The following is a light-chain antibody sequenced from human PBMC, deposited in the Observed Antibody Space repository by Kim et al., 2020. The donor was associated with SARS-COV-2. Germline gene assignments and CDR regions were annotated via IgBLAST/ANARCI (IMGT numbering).Light chain of an antibody. V-gene: IGLV3-1*01. CDR1: GLGRRN. CDR3: QAWDSGIENYL. Sequence: PGQTATITCSEHGLGRRNVCWYQQRPGQSPVLVIYEDTKRPSGIPERFSGSNSGDTATLTISGTQAMDEADYYCQAWDSGIENYLFGAGTKVTVL. CDR2: EDT. J-gene: IGLJ1*01.